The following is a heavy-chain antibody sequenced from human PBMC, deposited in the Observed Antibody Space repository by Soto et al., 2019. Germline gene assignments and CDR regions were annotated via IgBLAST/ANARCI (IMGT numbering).Heavy chain of an antibody. Sequence: ASVKVSCKASGFTFTSSAMQWVRQARGQRLEWIGWIVVGSGNTNYAQKFQERVTITRDMSTSTAYTELSSLRSEDTAVYYCAASPDPLRFLEWLPDAFDIWGQGTMVTVSS. V-gene: IGHV1-58*02. CDR1: GFTFTSSA. CDR3: AASPDPLRFLEWLPDAFDI. J-gene: IGHJ3*02. CDR2: IVVGSGNT. D-gene: IGHD3-3*01.